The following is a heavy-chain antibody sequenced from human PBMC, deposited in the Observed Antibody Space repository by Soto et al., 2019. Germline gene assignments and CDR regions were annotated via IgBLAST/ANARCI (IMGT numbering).Heavy chain of an antibody. J-gene: IGHJ6*02. V-gene: IGHV2-70*04. Sequence: ESGPTLVNPTQTLTLTRTFSGFSLSTSGMRVSWIRQPPGKALEWLARIDWDDDKFYSTSLKTRLTISKDTSKNQVVLTMTNMDPVDTATYYCARSVVPAATIGYGMDVWGQGTTVTVSS. D-gene: IGHD2-2*01. CDR1: GFSLSTSGMR. CDR3: ARSVVPAATIGYGMDV. CDR2: IDWDDDK.